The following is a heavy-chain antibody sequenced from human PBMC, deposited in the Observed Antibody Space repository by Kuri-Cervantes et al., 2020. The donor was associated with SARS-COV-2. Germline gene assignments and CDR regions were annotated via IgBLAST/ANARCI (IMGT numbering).Heavy chain of an antibody. Sequence: GGSLRLSCAASGFIVSSNQMTGVRQAPGKGLEWVAVISYDGSNRYYADSVKGRFTISRDNSKNTLYLQMNSLRAEDTAVYYCAKLPVGATVGDYWGQGTLVTVSS. J-gene: IGHJ4*02. CDR2: ISYDGSNR. D-gene: IGHD1-26*01. CDR1: GFIVSSNQ. CDR3: AKLPVGATVGDY. V-gene: IGHV3-30*18.